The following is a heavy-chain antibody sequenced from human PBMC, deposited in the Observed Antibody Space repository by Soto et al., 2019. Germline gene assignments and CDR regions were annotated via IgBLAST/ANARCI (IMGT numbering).Heavy chain of an antibody. D-gene: IGHD2-2*01. CDR3: ARVVPAADNWFDP. Sequence: LSLTCTVSGGSISSGGYYWSWIRQHPGKGLEWIGYIYYSGSTYYNPSLKSRVTISVDTSKNQFSLKLSSVTAADTAVYYCARVVPAADNWFDPWGQGTLVTVSS. J-gene: IGHJ5*02. V-gene: IGHV4-31*03. CDR1: GGSISSGGYY. CDR2: IYYSGST.